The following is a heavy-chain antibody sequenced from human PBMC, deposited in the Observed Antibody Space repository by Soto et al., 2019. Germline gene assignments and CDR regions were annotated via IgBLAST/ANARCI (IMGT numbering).Heavy chain of an antibody. J-gene: IGHJ4*02. V-gene: IGHV1-18*01. D-gene: IGHD3-10*01. CDR1: GYTFSTYD. Sequence: QVQLVQSGAEVKKPGASVKVSCKASGYTFSTYDISWVRQAPGQGLEWMGWIMVYNGDTDYAQILQGRVTMTTDTSTSTAYMELRSLTSDDTAVYYCARHSGGSGDNYWGQGTLVTVSS. CDR2: IMVYNGDT. CDR3: ARHSGGSGDNY.